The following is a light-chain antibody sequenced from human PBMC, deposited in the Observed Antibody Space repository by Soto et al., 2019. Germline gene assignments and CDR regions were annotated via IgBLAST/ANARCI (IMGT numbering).Light chain of an antibody. V-gene: IGLV1-40*01. J-gene: IGLJ2*01. Sequence: QAVVTQPPSVSGAPGQRVTISCTGSSSNIGAGYDVHWYQQLPGTAPKLLIYGNNNRPSGVPDRFSGSNSGTSASLAITGLQADDEADYYCQSYDGSLSSSLFGGGTQLTVL. CDR3: QSYDGSLSSSL. CDR2: GNN. CDR1: SSNIGAGYD.